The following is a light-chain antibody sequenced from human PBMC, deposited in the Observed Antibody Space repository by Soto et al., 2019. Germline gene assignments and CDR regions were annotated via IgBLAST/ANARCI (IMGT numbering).Light chain of an antibody. Sequence: EIVLTQSPATLSLSPGERATLSCSASQSVSKYLDWYQQTPGQAPRLLIHDASNRTTGIPARFSGSGSGTDFTLTISRLEPEDFGVYYCQQRSNWPQITFGGGTKVEIK. J-gene: IGKJ4*01. V-gene: IGKV3-11*01. CDR1: QSVSKY. CDR3: QQRSNWPQIT. CDR2: DAS.